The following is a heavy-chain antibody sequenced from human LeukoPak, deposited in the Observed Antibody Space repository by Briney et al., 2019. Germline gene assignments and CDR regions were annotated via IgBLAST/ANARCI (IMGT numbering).Heavy chain of an antibody. Sequence: GGSLRLSCAASGFTFDVYAMHWVRQAPGKGLEWVSDISWNSDSIVYADSVRGRYTISRDKPKNSLYLQMNSLRAEDTRLYYCAKSVVGSTGGWVYFDYWGQGTLVTVSS. CDR1: GFTFDVYA. V-gene: IGHV3-9*01. CDR2: ISWNSDSI. D-gene: IGHD1-26*01. CDR3: AKSVVGSTGGWVYFDY. J-gene: IGHJ4*02.